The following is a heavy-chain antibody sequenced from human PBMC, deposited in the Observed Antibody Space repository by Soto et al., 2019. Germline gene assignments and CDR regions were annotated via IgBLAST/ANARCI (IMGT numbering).Heavy chain of an antibody. Sequence: PSETLSLTCTVSGGSISNSNYYWCWIRHPPGKGLEWIGSIYYTGNTYYNPSLKSRVTISVDTSKNQFSLKLSSVTAADTAVYYCARDRVDYYDSSGLDYWGQGTLVTVS. CDR2: IYYTGNT. CDR1: GGSISNSNYY. D-gene: IGHD3-22*01. J-gene: IGHJ4*02. CDR3: ARDRVDYYDSSGLDY. V-gene: IGHV4-39*07.